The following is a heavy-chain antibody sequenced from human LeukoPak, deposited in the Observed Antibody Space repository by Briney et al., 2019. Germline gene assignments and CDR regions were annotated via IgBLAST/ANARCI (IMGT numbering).Heavy chain of an antibody. CDR2: ISDRGGST. D-gene: IGHD3-16*01. V-gene: IGHV3-23*01. CDR1: GFTFGSFA. CDR3: SRGGGTYYFDY. J-gene: IGHJ4*02. Sequence: GGSLRLSCAASGFTFGSFAMSWIRQAPGKGLEWVSSISDRGGSTHYADSVKGRFTISRDNSKNTLYLQMNSLRAEDTAGYYCSRGGGTYYFDYWGQGTLVTVSS.